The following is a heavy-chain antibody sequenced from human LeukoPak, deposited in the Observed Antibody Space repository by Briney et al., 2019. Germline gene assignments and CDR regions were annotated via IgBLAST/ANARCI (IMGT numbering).Heavy chain of an antibody. D-gene: IGHD3-3*01. CDR1: GDTLNNYA. J-gene: IGHJ4*02. CDR2: IIPIFGTA. V-gene: IGHV1-69*01. Sequence: GSSVKVSCEATGDTLNNYAFSWVRQAPGQGLEWMGGIIPIFGTANYAQKFRGRVTITADESTSTAYMELSSLRSEDTAVYYCATQEWLLYRIQYYFDYWGQGTLVTVSS. CDR3: ATQEWLLYRIQYYFDY.